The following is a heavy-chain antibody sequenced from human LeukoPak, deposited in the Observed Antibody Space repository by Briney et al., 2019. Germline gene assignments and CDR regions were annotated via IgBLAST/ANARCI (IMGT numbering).Heavy chain of an antibody. D-gene: IGHD3-22*01. CDR1: GGSISSYY. CDR2: IYYSGST. Sequence: KPSETLSLTCTVSGGSISSYYLSWIRQPPGKGLEWIGYIYYSGSTNYNPSLKSRVTISVDTSKNQFSLKLSSVTAADTAVYYCASSYYDSSGPAYWGQGTLGTVSS. J-gene: IGHJ4*02. CDR3: ASSYYDSSGPAY. V-gene: IGHV4-59*01.